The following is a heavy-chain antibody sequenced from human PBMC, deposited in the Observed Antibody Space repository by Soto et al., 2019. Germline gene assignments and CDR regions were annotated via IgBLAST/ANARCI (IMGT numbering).Heavy chain of an antibody. CDR3: AREYTAMAHDAFDI. Sequence: ASVKVSCKASGYTFTGYYMHWVRQAPGQGLEWMGWINPNSGDTNYAQKLQGRVTMTRDTSISTAYMELSRLRSDDTAVYYCAREYTAMAHDAFDIWGQGTMVTVSS. CDR1: GYTFTGYY. J-gene: IGHJ3*02. CDR2: INPNSGDT. V-gene: IGHV1-2*02. D-gene: IGHD5-18*01.